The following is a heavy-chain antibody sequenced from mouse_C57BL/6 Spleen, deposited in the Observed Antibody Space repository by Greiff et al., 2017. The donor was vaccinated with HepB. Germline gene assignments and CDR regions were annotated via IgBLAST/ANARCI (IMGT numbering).Heavy chain of an antibody. CDR1: GYTFTDYN. CDR2: INPNNGGT. CDR3: ARRENYYCGSSYVDRYFDV. D-gene: IGHD1-1*01. J-gene: IGHJ1*03. V-gene: IGHV1-18*01. Sequence: VQLQQSGPELVKPGASVKIPCKASGYTFTDYNMDWVKQSHEKSLEWSGDINPNNGGTLYNQKFKGKATLTVDKSTSTAYMELRGLTSEDTAVYYCARRENYYCGSSYVDRYFDVWGTGTTVTVSS.